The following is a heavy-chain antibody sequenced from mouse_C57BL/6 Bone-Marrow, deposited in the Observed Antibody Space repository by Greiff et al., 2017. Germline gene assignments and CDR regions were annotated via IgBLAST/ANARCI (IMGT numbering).Heavy chain of an antibody. J-gene: IGHJ1*03. CDR3: AKNLPYYGSSWYFDV. CDR1: GFSLTSYG. CDR2: IWRGGST. D-gene: IGHD1-1*01. Sequence: VKLVESGPGLVQPSQSLSITCTVSGFSLTSYGVHWVRQSPGKGLEWLGVIWRGGSTDYNAAFMSRLSITKDNSKSQVFFKINSLQADDTAIYYCAKNLPYYGSSWYFDVWGTGTTVTVSS. V-gene: IGHV2-5*01.